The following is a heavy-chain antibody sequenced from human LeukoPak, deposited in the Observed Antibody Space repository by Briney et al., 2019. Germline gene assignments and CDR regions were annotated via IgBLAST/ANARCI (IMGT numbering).Heavy chain of an antibody. D-gene: IGHD3-3*01. J-gene: IGHJ4*02. Sequence: GGSLRLSCVVSGLTLSSRWMMWVRHAPGEGLEWMNNINRDGSEKNYVDSVKGRFTITRDNAENSLYLQMNSLKVEDTAIYYCATYDSWSGYNIAYWGQGTLVTVSS. CDR2: INRDGSEK. CDR3: ATYDSWSGYNIAY. CDR1: GLTLSSRW. V-gene: IGHV3-7*03.